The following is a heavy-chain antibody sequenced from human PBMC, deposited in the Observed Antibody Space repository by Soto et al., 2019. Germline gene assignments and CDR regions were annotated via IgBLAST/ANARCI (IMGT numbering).Heavy chain of an antibody. CDR3: ARLGGYVSVGYYYLWDS. J-gene: IGHJ4*02. D-gene: IGHD3-22*01. CDR1: DGSMNSDSYY. Sequence: QLQLQESGPGLVKPSETLSLTCSVSDGSMNSDSYYWGWIRQPPGKELEWIGVINYSGTTFHNVSLKSRVTMSVESSRNQLSLKLTSVTAADTAVYYCARLGGYVSVGYYYLWDSWGQGTLVTVSS. CDR2: INYSGTT. V-gene: IGHV4-39*01.